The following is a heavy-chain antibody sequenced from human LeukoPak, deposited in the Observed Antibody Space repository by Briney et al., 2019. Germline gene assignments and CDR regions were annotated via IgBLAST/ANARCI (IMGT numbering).Heavy chain of an antibody. D-gene: IGHD2-15*01. CDR1: GFTFSSYG. Sequence: GGSLRLSCAASGFTFSSYGMHWVRQAPGKGLEWVAFIRYDGSNKYYADSVKGRFTISRDNSKNTLYPQMNSLRAEDTAVYYCAKVGSGYCSGGSCSKYYYYYMDVWGKGTTVTISS. J-gene: IGHJ6*03. V-gene: IGHV3-30*02. CDR2: IRYDGSNK. CDR3: AKVGSGYCSGGSCSKYYYYYMDV.